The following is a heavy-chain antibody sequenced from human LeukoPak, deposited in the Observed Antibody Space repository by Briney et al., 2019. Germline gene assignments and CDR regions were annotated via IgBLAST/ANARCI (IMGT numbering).Heavy chain of an antibody. CDR1: GYTFTGYY. Sequence: ASVKVSCMASGYTFTGYYMYWVRQAPGQGLEWMGWISANNGDTEYARKFQGRVTMTRDTSINSAHMELKNLASDDTAVYYCARGGSSSWSSPHWYLDLWGRGTLVTVSS. CDR2: ISANNGDT. J-gene: IGHJ2*01. D-gene: IGHD6-13*01. V-gene: IGHV1-2*02. CDR3: ARGGSSSWSSPHWYLDL.